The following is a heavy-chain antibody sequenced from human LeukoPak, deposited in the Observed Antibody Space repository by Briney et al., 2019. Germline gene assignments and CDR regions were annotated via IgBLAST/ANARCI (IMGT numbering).Heavy chain of an antibody. CDR1: GFTFSSYE. D-gene: IGHD6-6*01. CDR2: ISSSGSTI. V-gene: IGHV3-48*03. CDR3: AKDWVSASQLVLEWFDVDDY. J-gene: IGHJ4*02. Sequence: PGGSLRLSCAASGFTFSSYEMNWVRQAPGKGLEWVSYISSSGSTIYYADSVKGRFTISRDNSKNTLYLQMNSLRAEDTAVYYCAKDWVSASQLVLEWFDVDDYWGQGTLVTVSS.